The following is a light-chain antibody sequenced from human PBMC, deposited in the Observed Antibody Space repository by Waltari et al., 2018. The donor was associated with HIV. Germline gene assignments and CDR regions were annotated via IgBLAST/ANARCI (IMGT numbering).Light chain of an antibody. CDR1: QSPLQSNGDNC. J-gene: IGKJ5*01. Sequence: DIVMTQSPLSLPVTLGEPPSISCRSSQSPLQSNGDNCLDWYLQTPGQSPQLLNYLGSDRASGVPDRFSGSGSGTYFTLKSSRVEAEDVGIYYCMEPLQATFGQGTRLEIK. V-gene: IGKV2-28*01. CDR3: MEPLQAT. CDR2: LGS.